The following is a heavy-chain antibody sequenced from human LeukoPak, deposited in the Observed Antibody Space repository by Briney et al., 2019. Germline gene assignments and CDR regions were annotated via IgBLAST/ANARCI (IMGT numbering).Heavy chain of an antibody. J-gene: IGHJ4*02. D-gene: IGHD6-6*01. CDR1: GFTFSSYS. CDR3: ARSSMGYSSSSDY. Sequence: PGGSLRLSCAASGFTFSSYSMNRVRQAPGKGLEWVSSISSSSSYIYYADSVKGRFTISRDNAKNSLYLQMNSLRAEDTAVYYCARSSMGYSSSSDYWGQGTLVTVSS. CDR2: ISSSSSYI. V-gene: IGHV3-21*01.